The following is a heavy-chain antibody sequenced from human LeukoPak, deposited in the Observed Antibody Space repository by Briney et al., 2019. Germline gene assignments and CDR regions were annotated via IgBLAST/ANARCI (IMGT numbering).Heavy chain of an antibody. CDR2: IYYSGST. D-gene: IGHD5-18*01. J-gene: IGHJ4*02. CDR1: GGSISSYY. Sequence: SETLSLTCTVSGGSISSYYWSWIRQPPGKGLEWIGYIYYSGSTYSNPSLRSRVTISLDTAKSQFSLKLSSVTAADTAVYYCARDSVDTATRFDYWGQGTLVTVSS. V-gene: IGHV4-59*12. CDR3: ARDSVDTATRFDY.